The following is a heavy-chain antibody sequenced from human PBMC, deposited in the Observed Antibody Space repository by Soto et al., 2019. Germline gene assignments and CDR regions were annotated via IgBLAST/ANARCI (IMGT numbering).Heavy chain of an antibody. Sequence: QVQLVQSGAEVKKPGSSVKVSCKASGGTFSSYTISWVRQAPGQGLEWMGRIIPILGIANYAQKFQGRVTITADKSTSTAYMELSRLRSEDTAVYYCARSKDTAMVEGYWGQGTLVTVSS. V-gene: IGHV1-69*02. CDR2: IIPILGIA. J-gene: IGHJ4*02. CDR1: GGTFSSYT. CDR3: ARSKDTAMVEGY. D-gene: IGHD5-18*01.